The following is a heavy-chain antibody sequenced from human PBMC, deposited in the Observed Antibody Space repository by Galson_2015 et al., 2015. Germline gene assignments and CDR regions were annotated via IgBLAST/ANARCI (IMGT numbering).Heavy chain of an antibody. J-gene: IGHJ5*02. CDR2: IKQDGSEK. CDR3: ARDKKIIGSSIAAA. Sequence: SLRLSCAASGFTFSSYWMSWVRQAPGKGLEWVANIKQDGSEKYYADSVKGRFTISRDNAKNSLYLQMNSLRAEDTAVYYCARDKKIIGSSIAAAWGQGTLVTVSS. D-gene: IGHD6-13*01. V-gene: IGHV3-7*01. CDR1: GFTFSSYW.